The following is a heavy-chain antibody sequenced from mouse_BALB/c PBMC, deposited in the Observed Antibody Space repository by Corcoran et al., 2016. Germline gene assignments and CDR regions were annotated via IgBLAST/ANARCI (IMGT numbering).Heavy chain of an antibody. CDR2: INTYTGEP. D-gene: IGHD2-3*01. V-gene: IGHV9-3-1*01. J-gene: IGHJ4*01. CDR1: GYTFTNYG. CDR3: ARNGWLLRDYYAMDY. Sequence: QIQLVQSGPELKKPGETVKISCKASGYTFTNYGMNWVKQAPGKGLKWMGWINTYTGEPTYADDFKGRFAFSLETSASTAYLQINNLKNEDTATYFCARNGWLLRDYYAMDYWGQGTSVTVSS.